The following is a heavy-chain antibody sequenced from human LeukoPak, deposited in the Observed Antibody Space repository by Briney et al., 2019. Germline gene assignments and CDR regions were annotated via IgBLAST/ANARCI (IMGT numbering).Heavy chain of an antibody. CDR1: GXGFTSYW. V-gene: IGHV5-10-1*01. Sequence: GASLQISTKGAGXGFTSYWISWVRQMPGKALEWLGRIDPSDSYTNYSPSFQGHVTISVDKSISTAYLQWSSLKASDTAIYYCARRLHRHFDYWGQGTLVTVSS. D-gene: IGHD2-15*01. CDR3: ARRLHRHFDY. CDR2: IDPSDSYT. J-gene: IGHJ4*02.